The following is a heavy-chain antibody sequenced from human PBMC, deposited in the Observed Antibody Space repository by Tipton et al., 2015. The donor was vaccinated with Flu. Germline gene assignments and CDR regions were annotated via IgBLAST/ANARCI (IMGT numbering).Heavy chain of an antibody. CDR2: IFRTGTT. V-gene: IGHV4-38-2*01. D-gene: IGHD4-11*01. J-gene: IGHJ5*02. Sequence: TLSLTCAVSGDSIRNSNYYWGWIRQSPGKGLEWIGNIFRTGTTYRNPSLKSRVTISIDRSKNQFSLKLFSVTAADTAVYYCARRDYSNYVSDPKSWFDPWGQGILVTVSS. CDR1: GDSIRNSNYY. CDR3: ARRDYSNYVSDPKSWFDP.